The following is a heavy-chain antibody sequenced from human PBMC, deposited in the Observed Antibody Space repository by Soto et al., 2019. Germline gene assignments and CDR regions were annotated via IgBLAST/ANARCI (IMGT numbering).Heavy chain of an antibody. J-gene: IGHJ6*02. D-gene: IGHD6-13*01. CDR2: TYYRSKWYN. CDR1: GDSVSSNSAA. Sequence: SETLSLTCAISGDSVSSNSAAWNWIRQSPSRGLEWLGRTYYRSKWYNDYAVSVKSRITINPDTSKNQFSLQLNSVTPEDTAVYYCARAGGSSRISPHYYYYGMDVWGQGTTVTVSS. CDR3: ARAGGSSRISPHYYYYGMDV. V-gene: IGHV6-1*01.